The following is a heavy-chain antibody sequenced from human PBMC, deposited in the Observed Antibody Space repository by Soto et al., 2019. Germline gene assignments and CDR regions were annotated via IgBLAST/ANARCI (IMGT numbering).Heavy chain of an antibody. CDR2: ISYDGNDK. CDR1: GFAISNYG. V-gene: IGHV3-30*18. CDR3: AKDLRRYFYMDV. J-gene: IGHJ6*03. Sequence: VGSLRLSCAASGFAISNYGMRWGRQAPGKGLEWVAVISYDGNDKFYADSVKGRFTISRDNSKDTLYLQMNSLTIEDTAVYYCAKDLRRYFYMDVWGKGTTVTVSS.